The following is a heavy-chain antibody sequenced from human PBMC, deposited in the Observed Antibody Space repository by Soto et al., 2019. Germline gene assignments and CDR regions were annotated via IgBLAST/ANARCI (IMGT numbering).Heavy chain of an antibody. V-gene: IGHV1-18*01. J-gene: IGHJ4*02. D-gene: IGHD6-19*01. CDR3: VRDQQWLLPVPLNFDY. CDR2: ISAFNGET. CDR1: GFTFSDYG. Sequence: ASVKVSCKASGFTFSDYGFSWVRQAPGRGLEWMGWISAFNGETNYTQKSEGRVAMTTDAATTTAYMELRSLTVDDTAVYYCVRDQQWLLPVPLNFDYWGQGTVDTVSS.